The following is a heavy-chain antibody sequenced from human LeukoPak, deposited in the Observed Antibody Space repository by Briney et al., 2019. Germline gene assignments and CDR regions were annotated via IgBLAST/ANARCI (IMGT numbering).Heavy chain of an antibody. CDR1: CGSISTSSYY. J-gene: IGHJ4*02. Sequence: SETLSLTCTVSCGSISTSSYYWGWIRQPPGKGLEWIGSIYYSGSTYYNPSLKSRVTISIDTSKNQFSLRLSSVTAADTAVYYCARSPIVGATNWGQGTLVTVSS. CDR3: ARSPIVGATN. D-gene: IGHD1-26*01. CDR2: IYYSGST. V-gene: IGHV4-39*01.